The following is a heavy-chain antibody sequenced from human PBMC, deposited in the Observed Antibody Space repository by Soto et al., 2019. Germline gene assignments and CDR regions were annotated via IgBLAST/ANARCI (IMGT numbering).Heavy chain of an antibody. D-gene: IGHD3-10*01. CDR3: ARITSP. Sequence: SETLSLTCAVSGGSISSGGYSWSWIRQPPGKGLEWIGYIYHSGSTYYNSPLKSRVTISVDRSKNQFSLKLSSVTAADTAVYYCARITSPWGQGTLVTVSS. V-gene: IGHV4-30-2*01. J-gene: IGHJ5*02. CDR1: GGSISSGGYS. CDR2: IYHSGST.